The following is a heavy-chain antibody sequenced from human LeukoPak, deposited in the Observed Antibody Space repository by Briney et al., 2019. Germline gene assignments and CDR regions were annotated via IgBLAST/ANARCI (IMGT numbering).Heavy chain of an antibody. CDR3: ARGGAVAVLYYFDY. V-gene: IGHV3-30-3*01. Sequence: GGSLRLSCAASGFTFSSYAMHWVRQAPGKGLEWVEVISYDGSNKYYADSVKGRFTISRDNSKNTLYLQMNSLRAEDTAVYYCARGGAVAVLYYFDYWGQGTLVTVSS. D-gene: IGHD6-19*01. J-gene: IGHJ4*02. CDR2: ISYDGSNK. CDR1: GFTFSSYA.